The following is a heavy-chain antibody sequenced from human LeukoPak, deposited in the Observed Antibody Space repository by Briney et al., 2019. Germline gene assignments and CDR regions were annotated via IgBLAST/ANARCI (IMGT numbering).Heavy chain of an antibody. J-gene: IGHJ4*02. Sequence: EASVKVSCKASGGTFSSYAISWVRQAPGQGLEWMGGIIPIFGTANYAQKFQGRVTITADESTSTAYMELSSLRSEDTAVYYCARDVLEGASYLDYWGQGTLVTVSS. CDR2: IIPIFGTA. D-gene: IGHD1-26*01. CDR3: ARDVLEGASYLDY. CDR1: GGTFSSYA. V-gene: IGHV1-69*13.